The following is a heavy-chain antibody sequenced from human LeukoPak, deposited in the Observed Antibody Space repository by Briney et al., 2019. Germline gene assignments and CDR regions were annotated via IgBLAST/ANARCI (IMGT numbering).Heavy chain of an antibody. Sequence: GSSLRLSCAASGFTFSSFGMHWVRQAPGKGLEWVALIWNDGDKQYYADSVKGRLTISRDNSKNTVYLQMDSLRGEDTGVYYCAKGGNNWSYGYYFYYYMDVWGKGTTVTVSS. V-gene: IGHV3-33*03. CDR1: GFTFSSFG. CDR3: AKGGNNWSYGYYFYYYMDV. CDR2: IWNDGDKQ. D-gene: IGHD3-10*01. J-gene: IGHJ6*03.